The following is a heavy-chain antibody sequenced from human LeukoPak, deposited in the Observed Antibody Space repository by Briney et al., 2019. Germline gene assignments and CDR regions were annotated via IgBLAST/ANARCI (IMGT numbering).Heavy chain of an antibody. D-gene: IGHD2-15*01. CDR2: ISGSGGST. V-gene: IGHV3-23*01. J-gene: IGHJ6*02. CDR1: GFTFSSYA. Sequence: PGGSLRLPCAASGFTFSSYAMSWVRQAPGKGLEWVSAISGSGGSTYYADSVKGRFTISRDNSKNTLYLQMNSLRAEDTAVYYCAKALDCSGGSCYSNRYPYYYYGMDVWGQGTTVTVSS. CDR3: AKALDCSGGSCYSNRYPYYYYGMDV.